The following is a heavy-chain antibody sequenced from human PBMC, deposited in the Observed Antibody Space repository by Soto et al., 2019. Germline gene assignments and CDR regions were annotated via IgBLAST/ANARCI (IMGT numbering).Heavy chain of an antibody. CDR3: ARDRGKQQLFRPHNYHSYVKAF. J-gene: IGHJ6*02. Sequence: ASVKVSCKASGYTFTGYYMHWVRQAPGQGLEWMGWINPNSGGTNYAQKFQGWVTMTRDTSISTAYMELSRLRSDDTAVYYCARDRGKQQLFRPHNYHSYVKAFRGQG. D-gene: IGHD6-13*01. CDR1: GYTFTGYY. CDR2: INPNSGGT. V-gene: IGHV1-2*04.